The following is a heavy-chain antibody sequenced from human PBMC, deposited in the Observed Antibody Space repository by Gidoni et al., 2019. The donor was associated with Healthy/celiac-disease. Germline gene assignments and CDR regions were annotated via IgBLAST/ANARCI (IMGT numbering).Heavy chain of an antibody. V-gene: IGHV3-74*01. CDR2: INSDGSST. CDR3: ARDLGGSYPADAFDI. D-gene: IGHD1-26*01. J-gene: IGHJ3*02. Sequence: WVSRINSDGSSTSYADSVKGRFTISRDNAKNTLYLQMNSLRAEDTAVYYCARDLGGSYPADAFDIWGQGTMVTVSS.